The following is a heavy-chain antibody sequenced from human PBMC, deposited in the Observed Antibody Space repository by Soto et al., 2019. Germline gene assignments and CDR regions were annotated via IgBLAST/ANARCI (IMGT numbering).Heavy chain of an antibody. CDR1: GFTFDDYA. CDR3: AKARSVAGHAYFDY. J-gene: IGHJ4*02. V-gene: IGHV3-9*01. CDR2: ISWNSGSI. D-gene: IGHD6-19*01. Sequence: GGSLRLSCAASGFTFDDYAMHWVRQAPGKGLEWVSGISWNSGSIGYADSVKGRFTISRDNAKNSLYLQMNSLRAEDTALYYCAKARSVAGHAYFDYWGQGTLVTVSS.